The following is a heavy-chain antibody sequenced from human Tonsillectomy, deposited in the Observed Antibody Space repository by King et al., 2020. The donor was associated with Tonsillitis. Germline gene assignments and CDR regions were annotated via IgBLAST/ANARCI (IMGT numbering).Heavy chain of an antibody. Sequence: HVQLQESGPGLVKPSQTLSLTCTVSGGSISRGDYYWSWIRQPPGKGLEWIGYIYNTGSTYYNPSLRSRITISLDTSKNQFSLKLSSVTAADTAVYYCARGVGSSAWYWYFDLWGRGTLVTVSS. CDR1: GGSISRGDYY. CDR2: IYNTGST. D-gene: IGHD6-19*01. V-gene: IGHV4-30-4*08. J-gene: IGHJ2*01. CDR3: ARGVGSSAWYWYFDL.